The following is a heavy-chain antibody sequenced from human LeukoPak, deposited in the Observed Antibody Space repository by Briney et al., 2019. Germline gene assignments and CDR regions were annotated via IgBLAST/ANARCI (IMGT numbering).Heavy chain of an antibody. V-gene: IGHV1-46*01. CDR3: ARGRGGYGSGSYYRALNYMDV. J-gene: IGHJ6*03. D-gene: IGHD3-10*01. CDR2: INPSGGST. CDR1: GYTFTSYF. Sequence: ASVKVSCKPSGYTFTSYFIHWVRQAPGQGLEWVVIINPSGGSTNYAQKFQGRVTMTRVTSTSTVYMALGSLRSEDTAVYYCARGRGGYGSGSYYRALNYMDVWGKGTTVTVSS.